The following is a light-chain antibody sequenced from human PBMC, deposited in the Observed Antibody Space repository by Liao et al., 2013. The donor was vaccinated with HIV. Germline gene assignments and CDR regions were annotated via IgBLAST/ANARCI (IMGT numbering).Light chain of an antibody. CDR2: QDN. CDR1: YLTDKY. V-gene: IGLV3-1*01. J-gene: IGLJ1*01. CDR3: QTWDRTTYV. Sequence: SSELTQSPSVSVSPGQTASITCSGDYLTDKYASWYQHKPGQAPVLVIYQDNKRPSGIPERFSGSNSGNTATLTISGTQAVDEADYYCQTWDRTTYVFGTGTKVIVL.